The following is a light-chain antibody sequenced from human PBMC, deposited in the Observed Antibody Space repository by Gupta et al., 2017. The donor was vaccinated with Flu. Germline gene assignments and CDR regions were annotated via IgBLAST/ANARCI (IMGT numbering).Light chain of an antibody. V-gene: IGLV1-47*01. CDR3: AAWDDSVSGWV. J-gene: IGLJ3*02. CDR1: RTNIDSNY. CDR2: RND. Sequence: RVTISISGARTNIDSNYDYWDHQFPGPAPKVLIYRNDQRRSGVPDLFSGSTSGTSATMATSSLRSDDAADYYCAAWDDSVSGWVFGGGTKPTVL.